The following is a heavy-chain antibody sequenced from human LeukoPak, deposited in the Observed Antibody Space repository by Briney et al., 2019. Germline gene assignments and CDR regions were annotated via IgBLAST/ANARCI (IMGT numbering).Heavy chain of an antibody. Sequence: PGGSLRLSCAASGFTFSSCGMHWVRQAPGKGLEWVAFIRYDGSNKYYADSVKGRFTISRDNSKNTLYLQMNSLRAEDTAVYYCAKDQAGYCTNGVCYHIDYWGQGTLVTVSS. CDR2: IRYDGSNK. V-gene: IGHV3-30*02. J-gene: IGHJ4*02. CDR3: AKDQAGYCTNGVCYHIDY. CDR1: GFTFSSCG. D-gene: IGHD2-8*01.